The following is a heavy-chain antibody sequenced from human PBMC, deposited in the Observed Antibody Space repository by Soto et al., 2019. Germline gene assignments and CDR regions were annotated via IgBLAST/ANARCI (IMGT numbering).Heavy chain of an antibody. CDR3: AKDLFGSSSWYVGNYYYGLDV. Sequence: GGSLRLSCAASGFTFSTHAMTWVRQAPGKGLEWVSGISGGGGSTYYAASVKGRFTISRDNSKNTLYLKMNSLRAEDTAVYYCAKDLFGSSSWYVGNYYYGLDVWGQGTTVTVSS. V-gene: IGHV3-23*01. CDR2: ISGGGGST. CDR1: GFTFSTHA. J-gene: IGHJ6*02. D-gene: IGHD6-13*01.